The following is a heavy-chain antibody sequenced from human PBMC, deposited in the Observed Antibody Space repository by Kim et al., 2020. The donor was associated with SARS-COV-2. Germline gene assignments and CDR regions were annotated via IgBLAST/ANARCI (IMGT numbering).Heavy chain of an antibody. J-gene: IGHJ4*02. CDR1: GGSFSGYY. CDR3: ARPHYDSSGYYPYSFDY. V-gene: IGHV4-34*01. CDR2: INHSGST. D-gene: IGHD3-22*01. Sequence: SETLSLTCAVYGGSFSGYYWSWIRQPPGKGLEWIGEINHSGSTNYNPSLKSRVTISVDTSKNPFSLKLSSVTAADTAVYYCARPHYDSSGYYPYSFDYWGQGTLVTVSS.